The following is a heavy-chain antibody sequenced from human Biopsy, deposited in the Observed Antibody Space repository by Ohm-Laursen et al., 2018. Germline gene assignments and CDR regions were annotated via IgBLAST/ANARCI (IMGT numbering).Heavy chain of an antibody. CDR1: GGSISSYH. Sequence: SETLPLTCTVSGGSISSYHWSWIRKSPGKGLEWIGEINHSGRTNYNPSLKSRVTISVDTSKNQFSLKVRSVTAADTAVYYCVRGVDYYDPYHYYALDVWGQGTTVTVSS. CDR3: VRGVDYYDPYHYYALDV. CDR2: INHSGRT. V-gene: IGHV4-34*01. D-gene: IGHD3-22*01. J-gene: IGHJ6*02.